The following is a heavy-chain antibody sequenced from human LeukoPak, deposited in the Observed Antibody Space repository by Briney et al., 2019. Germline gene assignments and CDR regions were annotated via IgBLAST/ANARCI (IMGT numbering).Heavy chain of an antibody. D-gene: IGHD4-11*01. V-gene: IGHV3-21*01. CDR1: GFTFSSYS. CDR3: ARGTTAKGAFDI. Sequence: TGGSLRLSCAASGFTFSSYSMNWVRQAPGKGLEWVSSISSSSSYIYYADSVKGRFTISRDNAKNSLYLQMSSLRAEDTAVYYCARGTTAKGAFDIWGQGTMVTVSS. J-gene: IGHJ3*02. CDR2: ISSSSSYI.